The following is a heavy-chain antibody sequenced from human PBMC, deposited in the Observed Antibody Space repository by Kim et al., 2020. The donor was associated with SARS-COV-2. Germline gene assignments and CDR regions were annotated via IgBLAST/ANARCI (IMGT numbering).Heavy chain of an antibody. J-gene: IGHJ4*02. CDR2: ISNDGTTA. CDR3: ARPSSSHFDF. Sequence: GGSLRLSCVASGFIFRNFGMHWVRQAPGKGLEWVAFISNDGTTAIYADSVRGRFTIFRDYPENKLYLQMDSLSAGDTAVYYRARPSSSHFDFWGQGTLVT. CDR1: GFIFRNFG. V-gene: IGHV3-33*05. D-gene: IGHD3-10*01.